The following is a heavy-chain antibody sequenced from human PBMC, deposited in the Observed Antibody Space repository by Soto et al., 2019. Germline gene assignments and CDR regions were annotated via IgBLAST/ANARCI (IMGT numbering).Heavy chain of an antibody. CDR1: GYTFTSYA. J-gene: IGHJ6*02. D-gene: IGHD6-19*01. CDR3: ARDSSGWYAYYYYGMDV. CDR2: INAGNGNT. Sequence: GASVKVSCKASGYTFTSYAMHWVRQAPGQRLEWMGWINAGNGNTKYSQKFQGRVTITRDTSASTAYMELSSLRSEDTAVYYCARDSSGWYAYYYYGMDVWGQRTTVTVSS. V-gene: IGHV1-3*01.